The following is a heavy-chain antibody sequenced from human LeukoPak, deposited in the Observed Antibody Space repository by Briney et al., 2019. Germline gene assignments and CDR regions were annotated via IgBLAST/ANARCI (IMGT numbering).Heavy chain of an antibody. Sequence: ASVKVSCKASGYTFTSYGISGVRQAPGQGFEWMDCISVFDGNTNYAQKLHGRVTMTTDTSTNTAYMQLRSLRSDDTAVWYCARGYYDSSGYDDAFDIWGQGTMVTVSS. J-gene: IGHJ3*02. V-gene: IGHV1-18*01. CDR1: GYTFTSYG. CDR3: ARGYYDSSGYDDAFDI. D-gene: IGHD3-22*01. CDR2: ISVFDGNT.